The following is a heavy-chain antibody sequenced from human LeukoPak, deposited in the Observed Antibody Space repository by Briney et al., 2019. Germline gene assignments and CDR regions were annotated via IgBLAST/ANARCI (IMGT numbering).Heavy chain of an antibody. CDR3: ARDRYYGSGSYWIPLFDF. J-gene: IGHJ4*02. Sequence: GGSLRLSCAASEFTFSNYAMHWVLQAPREGLEWVAVISYHGTNENYADSVKGRFTISRDNSKNKLYLQMNSLRDEDTAVYYCARDRYYGSGSYWIPLFDFWGRGTLVTVSS. CDR2: ISYHGTNE. V-gene: IGHV3-30-3*01. D-gene: IGHD3-10*01. CDR1: EFTFSNYA.